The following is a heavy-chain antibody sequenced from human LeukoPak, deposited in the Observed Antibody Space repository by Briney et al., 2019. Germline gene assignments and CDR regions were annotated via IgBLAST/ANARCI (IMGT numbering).Heavy chain of an antibody. V-gene: IGHV1-18*01. CDR2: ISAHNGNT. Sequence: GASVKVSCKASGYTFTTYGISWVRQAPGQGLEWMGWISAHNGNTNYAQKLQGRVTMTTDTSTSTAYMELRSLRSDDTAMYYCARALVDGYKELGYWGPGTLVTVSS. CDR3: ARALVDGYKELGY. CDR1: GYTFTTYG. D-gene: IGHD5-24*01. J-gene: IGHJ4*02.